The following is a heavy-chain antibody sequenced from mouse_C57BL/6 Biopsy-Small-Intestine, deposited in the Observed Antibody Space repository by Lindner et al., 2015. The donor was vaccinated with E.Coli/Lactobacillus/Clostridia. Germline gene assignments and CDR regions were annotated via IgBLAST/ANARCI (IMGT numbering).Heavy chain of an antibody. CDR2: INPNNGGT. CDR1: GYTFTDNN. J-gene: IGHJ4*01. CDR3: ARYYNNYGAMDY. V-gene: IGHV1-22*01. Sequence: VQLQESGPELVKPGASVKMSCKASGYTFTDNNIHWVKQSHGKSLEWIGYINPNNGGTSYNQKFMARATLTVNKSSNTAYMELRSLTSEDSAVYYCARYYNNYGAMDYWGQGTSVTVSS. D-gene: IGHD2-5*01.